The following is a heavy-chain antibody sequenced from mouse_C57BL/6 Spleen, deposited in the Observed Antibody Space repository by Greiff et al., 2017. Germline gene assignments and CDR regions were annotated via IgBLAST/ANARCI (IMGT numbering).Heavy chain of an antibody. CDR2: IYPRGGNT. V-gene: IGHV1-81*01. Sequence: VQLQQSGAELARPGASVKLSCKASGYTFTSYGISWVKQRTGQGLEWIGEIYPRGGNTYYNEKFKGKATLTADKASSTAYMELRSLTSEYAAVYFFARSNYGNYGVAYWGPETLVTFSA. CDR3: ARSNYGNYGVAY. J-gene: IGHJ3*01. D-gene: IGHD2-1*01. CDR1: GYTFTSYG.